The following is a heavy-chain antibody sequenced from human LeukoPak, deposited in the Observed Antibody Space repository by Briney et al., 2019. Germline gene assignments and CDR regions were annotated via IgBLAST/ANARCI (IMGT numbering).Heavy chain of an antibody. CDR2: IKSKTDGGTT. V-gene: IGHV3-15*01. J-gene: IGHJ3*02. D-gene: IGHD3-22*01. Sequence: PGGSFRLSCAASGFTFSNAWMSWVRQAPGKGLEWVGRIKSKTDGGTTDYAAPVKGRFTISRDDSKNTLYLQMNSLKTEDTAVYYCTTDQGWGRYYYDSSGYYYVTAFDIWGQGTMVTVSS. CDR1: GFTFSNAW. CDR3: TTDQGWGRYYYDSSGYYYVTAFDI.